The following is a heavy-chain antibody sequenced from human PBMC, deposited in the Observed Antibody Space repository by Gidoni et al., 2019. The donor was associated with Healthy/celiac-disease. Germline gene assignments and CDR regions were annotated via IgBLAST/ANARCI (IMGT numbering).Heavy chain of an antibody. V-gene: IGHV4-31*03. D-gene: IGHD2-21*02. CDR2: IYYSGSP. CDR1: GGSISSGGYY. CDR3: ASLKGGDLRAIDY. J-gene: IGHJ4*02. Sequence: QVQLQESGPGLVKPSQTLSLTCTVSGGSISSGGYYWSWIRQHPGKGLEWIGYIYYSGSPYYHPSLKSRVTISVDTSKNQFSLKLSSVTAADTAVYYCASLKGGDLRAIDYWGQGTLVTVSS.